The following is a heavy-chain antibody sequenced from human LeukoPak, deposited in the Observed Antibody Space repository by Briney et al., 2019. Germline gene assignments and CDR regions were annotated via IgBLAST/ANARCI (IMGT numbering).Heavy chain of an antibody. CDR2: INPNSGGT. D-gene: IGHD1-26*01. CDR1: GYTFTGYY. V-gene: IGHV1-2*06. Sequence: GASVKVSCKASGYTFTGYYMHWVRQAPGQGLEWMGQINPNSGGTNYAQKFQGRVTMTRDTSISTAYMELSRLRSDDTAVYYCARELEVHSGSYYAWVGYWGLGTLVTVSS. CDR3: ARELEVHSGSYYAWVGY. J-gene: IGHJ4*02.